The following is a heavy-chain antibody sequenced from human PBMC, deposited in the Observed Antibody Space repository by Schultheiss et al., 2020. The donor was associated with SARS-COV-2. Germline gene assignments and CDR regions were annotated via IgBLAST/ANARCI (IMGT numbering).Heavy chain of an antibody. D-gene: IGHD6-13*01. CDR3: AREGIAAAGSRYFDL. Sequence: GGSLRLSCAASGFTFSSYSMNWVRQAPGKGLEWVSSISSSSSYIYYADSVKGRFTISRDNAKNSLYLQMNSLRAEDTAVYYSAREGIAAAGSRYFDLWGRGTLVTVSS. J-gene: IGHJ2*01. V-gene: IGHV3-21*01. CDR2: ISSSSSYI. CDR1: GFTFSSYS.